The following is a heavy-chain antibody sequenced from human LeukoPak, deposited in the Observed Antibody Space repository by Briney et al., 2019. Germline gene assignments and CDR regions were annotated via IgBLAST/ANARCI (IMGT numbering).Heavy chain of an antibody. D-gene: IGHD3-22*01. Sequence: SETLSLTCTVSGGSISSYYWSWIQQPAGKGLEWIGRISSSGSTNYNPSLKSRVTISVDTSKNRFSLKLSSVTAADTAVYFCARGPYSYDSSGAFDIWGQGTMVTVSS. CDR3: ARGPYSYDSSGAFDI. V-gene: IGHV4-4*07. J-gene: IGHJ3*02. CDR1: GGSISSYY. CDR2: ISSSGST.